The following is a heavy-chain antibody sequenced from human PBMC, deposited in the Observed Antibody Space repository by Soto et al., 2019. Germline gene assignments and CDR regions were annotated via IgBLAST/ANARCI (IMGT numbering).Heavy chain of an antibody. D-gene: IGHD2-15*01. V-gene: IGHV1-18*01. CDR1: GYTFSSYG. J-gene: IGHJ3*02. CDR2: ISAYKGNT. Sequence: GASVKVSCKASGYTFSSYGISWVRQAPGQGLEWMGWISAYKGNTNYAQKFQGRVTMTTDTSTSTAYMELRSLRSDDTAVYYCARMSVRVVVVVAATQAASEIWGQGTMVTVSS. CDR3: ARMSVRVVVVVAATQAASEI.